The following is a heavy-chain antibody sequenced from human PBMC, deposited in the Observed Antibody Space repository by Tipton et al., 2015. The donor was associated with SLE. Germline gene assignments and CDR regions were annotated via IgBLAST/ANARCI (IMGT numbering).Heavy chain of an antibody. CDR1: GGSMSSSSYY. CDR3: ARLGGDCSSGGCYEFSSGRWYFDY. V-gene: IGHV4-39*07. D-gene: IGHD1-26*01. CDR2: IYYSGST. Sequence: TLSLTCSLSGGSMSSSSYYWGWVRQPPGKGLEWIGSIYYSGSTYYNPSLKSRVTISLDTSKNQFSLKLSSVTAADTAVYYCARLGGDCSSGGCYEFSSGRWYFDYWGQGTLVTVSS. J-gene: IGHJ4*02.